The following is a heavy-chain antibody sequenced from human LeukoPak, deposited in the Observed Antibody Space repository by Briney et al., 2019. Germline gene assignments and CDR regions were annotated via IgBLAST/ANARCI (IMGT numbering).Heavy chain of an antibody. D-gene: IGHD4-23*01. CDR3: ARGGYGRNSLGMFDY. V-gene: IGHV4-4*07. J-gene: IGHJ4*02. Sequence: SETLSLTCTVSGASISNYYWTWIRQPAGKGLEWIGRMYSTGSTIYNPSLKSRVTMSVDTSKNQFSLTLSSVTAADTAVYYCARGGYGRNSLGMFDYWGQGTLVTVSS. CDR1: GASISNYY. CDR2: MYSTGST.